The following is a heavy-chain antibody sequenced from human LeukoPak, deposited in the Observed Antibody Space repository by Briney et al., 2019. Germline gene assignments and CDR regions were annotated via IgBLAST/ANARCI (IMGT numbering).Heavy chain of an antibody. D-gene: IGHD1-26*01. J-gene: IGHJ4*02. Sequence: GGSLRLTCTDSGFTFSVYWMSWARQAPGKGLEWVANIKQDGSEKHYVDSVKGRFTISRDNAQNSLYLQMNSLRAEDTAVYYCARGSGNYYGSKSCWGQGTLVTVSS. V-gene: IGHV3-7*01. CDR3: ARGSGNYYGSKSC. CDR1: GFTFSVYW. CDR2: IKQDGSEK.